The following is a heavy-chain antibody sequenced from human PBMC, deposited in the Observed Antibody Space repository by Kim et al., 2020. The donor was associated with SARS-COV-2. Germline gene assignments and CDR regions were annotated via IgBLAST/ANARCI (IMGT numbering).Heavy chain of an antibody. CDR1: GGSFSGYY. Sequence: SETLSLTCAVYGGSFSGYYWSWIRQPPGKGLEWIGEINHSGSTNYNPSLKSRVTISVDTSKNQFSLKLSSVTAADTAVYYCARGGPRYFDLWGRGTLVTVSS. V-gene: IGHV4-34*01. CDR3: ARGGPRYFDL. CDR2: INHSGST. J-gene: IGHJ2*01.